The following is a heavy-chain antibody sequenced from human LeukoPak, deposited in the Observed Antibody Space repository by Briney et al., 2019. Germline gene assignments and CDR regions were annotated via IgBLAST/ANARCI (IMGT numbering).Heavy chain of an antibody. CDR2: IYYSGST. CDR1: GGSISSYY. J-gene: IGHJ5*02. CDR3: ARVLSPINWFDP. Sequence: SETLSLTCTVSGGSISSYYWSWIRQPPGKGLEWIGYIYYSGSTNYNPSPKSRVTISVDTSKNQISLKLKSVTAADTALYYCARVLSPINWFDPWGQGTLVTVSS. V-gene: IGHV4-59*01. D-gene: IGHD3-3*01.